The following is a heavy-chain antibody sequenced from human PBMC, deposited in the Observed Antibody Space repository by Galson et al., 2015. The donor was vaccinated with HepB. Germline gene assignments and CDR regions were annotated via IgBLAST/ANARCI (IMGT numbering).Heavy chain of an antibody. CDR1: GFTFSSYW. CDR2: IKQDGTEK. V-gene: IGHV3-7*01. D-gene: IGHD2-15*01. Sequence: SLRLSCAASGFTFSSYWMSWVRQAPGKGLEWVANIKQDGTEKYYVDSVKGRFTISRGNAENSLYLQMNSLRAEDTAVYYCARDGGGYCSGGSCYSEVIYWGQGTLVTVSS. CDR3: ARDGGGYCSGGSCYSEVIY. J-gene: IGHJ4*02.